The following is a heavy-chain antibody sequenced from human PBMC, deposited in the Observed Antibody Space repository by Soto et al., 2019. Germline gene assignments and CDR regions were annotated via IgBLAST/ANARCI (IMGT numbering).Heavy chain of an antibody. CDR3: ARGGPIGYYYDSSGYYWGDY. CDR1: GYTFTSYG. D-gene: IGHD3-22*01. V-gene: IGHV1-18*04. Sequence: QVQLMQSGAEVKKPGASVKVSCKASGYTFTSYGISWVRQAPGQGLEWMGWISAYNGNTNYAQKLQGRVTMTTDTSTSTAYMELRSLRSDDTAVYYCARGGPIGYYYDSSGYYWGDYWGQGTLVTVSS. J-gene: IGHJ4*02. CDR2: ISAYNGNT.